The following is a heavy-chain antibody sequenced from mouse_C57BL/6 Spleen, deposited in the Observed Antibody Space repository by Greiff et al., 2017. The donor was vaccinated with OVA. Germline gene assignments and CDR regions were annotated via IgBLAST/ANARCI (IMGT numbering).Heavy chain of an antibody. CDR3: VRHEVNYAMDY. Sequence: EAGGGLVQPKGSLKLSCAASGFSFNTYAMNWVRQAPGKGLEWVARIRSKSNNYATYYADSVKDRFTISRDDSESMLYLQMNNLKTEDTAMYYCVRHEVNYAMDYWGQGTSVTVSS. J-gene: IGHJ4*01. CDR2: IRSKSNNYAT. V-gene: IGHV10-1*01. D-gene: IGHD2-2*01. CDR1: GFSFNTYA.